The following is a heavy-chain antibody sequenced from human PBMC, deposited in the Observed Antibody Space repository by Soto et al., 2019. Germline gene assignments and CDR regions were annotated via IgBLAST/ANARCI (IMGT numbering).Heavy chain of an antibody. D-gene: IGHD6-19*01. CDR1: GYTFTSYG. J-gene: IGHJ5*02. V-gene: IGHV1-18*01. CDR3: ARGLAVAGTGGWFDP. CDR2: ISAYNGNT. Sequence: ASVKVSCKASGYTFTSYGISLVRQAPGQGLEWMGWISAYNGNTNYAQKLQGRVTMTTDTSTSTAYMELRSLRSDDTAVYYCARGLAVAGTGGWFDPWGQGTLVTVSS.